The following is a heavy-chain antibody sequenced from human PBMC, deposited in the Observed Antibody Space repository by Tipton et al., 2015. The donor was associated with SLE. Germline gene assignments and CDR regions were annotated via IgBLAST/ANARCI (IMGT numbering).Heavy chain of an antibody. V-gene: IGHV4-61*02. Sequence: TLSLTCTVSGASLRSGDYFWSWIRQSAGKGLEWIGRISTTGGTHYNPSLRSRVTISVDTSKNQFSLNLISVTAADTAVYYCARLQEGYKYIYGMDVWGQGITVTV. CDR2: ISTTGGT. D-gene: IGHD5-24*01. CDR3: ARLQEGYKYIYGMDV. CDR1: GASLRSGDYF. J-gene: IGHJ6*02.